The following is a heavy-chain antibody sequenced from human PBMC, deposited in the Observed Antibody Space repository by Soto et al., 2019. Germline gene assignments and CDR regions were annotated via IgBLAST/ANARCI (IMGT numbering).Heavy chain of an antibody. D-gene: IGHD2-2*02. V-gene: IGHV3-33*01. CDR3: ARDPLPAAILWWFDP. CDR2: IWYDRSNT. Sequence: SLRLSCAASGFTFSSYRMHWVRQAPGKGLEWEAVIWYDRSNTYYADSVKGRFTISRDNSKNTLYLQMNSLRAEATAVYYCARDPLPAAILWWFDPWGQGTLVTVSS. CDR1: GFTFSSYR. J-gene: IGHJ5*02.